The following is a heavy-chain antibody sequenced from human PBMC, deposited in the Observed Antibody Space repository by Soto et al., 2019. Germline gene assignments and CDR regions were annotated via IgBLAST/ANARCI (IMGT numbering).Heavy chain of an antibody. Sequence: EVQLVESGGGLVQPGGSLRLSCAASGFTFSDYWMHWVRQVPGKGLVWLSRINGDGSNVNYADYVRGRFTISRDNDNNTLNLQMNSLRAEDTAVYYCVRSMTTLTIDWLDPWGQGTQVTVFS. V-gene: IGHV3-74*01. D-gene: IGHD4-17*01. CDR3: VRSMTTLTIDWLDP. CDR2: INGDGSNV. J-gene: IGHJ5*02. CDR1: GFTFSDYW.